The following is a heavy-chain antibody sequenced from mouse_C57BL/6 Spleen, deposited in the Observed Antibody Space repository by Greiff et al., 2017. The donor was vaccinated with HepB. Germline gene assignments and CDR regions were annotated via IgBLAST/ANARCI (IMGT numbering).Heavy chain of an antibody. CDR2: IDPSDSET. CDR1: GYTFTSYW. J-gene: IGHJ4*01. Sequence: QVQLQQPGAELVRPGSSVKLSCKASGYTFTSYWMHWVKQRPIQGLEWIGNIDPSDSETHYNQKFKDKATLTVDKSSSTAYMQLSSLTSEDSAVYYCARVDGNYDYAMDYWGQGTSVTVSS. CDR3: ARVDGNYDYAMDY. D-gene: IGHD2-1*01. V-gene: IGHV1-52*01.